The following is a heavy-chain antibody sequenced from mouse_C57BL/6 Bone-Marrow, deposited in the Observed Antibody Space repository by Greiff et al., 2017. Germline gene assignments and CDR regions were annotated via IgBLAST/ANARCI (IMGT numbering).Heavy chain of an antibody. CDR1: GYTFTSYW. J-gene: IGHJ2*01. D-gene: IGHD1-1*01. Sequence: EVQLQQSGTVLARPGASVKMSCKTSGYTFTSYWMHWVKQRPGQGLDWIGAIYPGNSDTSYNQKFKGKAKLTAVTSASTAYMELSSLANEDSAVYYCTTRGGRSSPFYFDYWGQGTTLTVSS. CDR3: TTRGGRSSPFYFDY. CDR2: IYPGNSDT. V-gene: IGHV1-5*01.